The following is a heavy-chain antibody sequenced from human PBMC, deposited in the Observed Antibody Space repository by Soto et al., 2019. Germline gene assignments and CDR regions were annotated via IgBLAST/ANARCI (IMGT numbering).Heavy chain of an antibody. D-gene: IGHD6-25*01. J-gene: IGHJ4*02. V-gene: IGHV1-46*01. Sequence: QVQLGQSGAEVKKPGASVKLSCRTSGYTFTHYYIHWARQAPGQGLEWLAIINPASGSTNYAQDFLGRVTLTMDTSTTTVYMELSGLRAEDTAIFYCARDLAAGDHWGQGTLVTVSS. CDR3: ARDLAAGDH. CDR2: INPASGST. CDR1: GYTFTHYY.